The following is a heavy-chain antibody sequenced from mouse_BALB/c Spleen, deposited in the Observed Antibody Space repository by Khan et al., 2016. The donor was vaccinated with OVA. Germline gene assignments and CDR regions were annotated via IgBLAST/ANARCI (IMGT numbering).Heavy chain of an antibody. CDR2: INPHIGET. V-gene: IGHV1-20*02. D-gene: IGHD1-1*01. J-gene: IGHJ2*01. CDR1: GYSFTGYF. CDR3: ARKNGSDFDY. Sequence: VQLKQSGPELVKPGASVMISCKASGYSFTGYFMNWVMQSHGKSLEWIGRINPHIGETFYNQKFKGKATLTVDESSSTAHRELRSLSSEDSAVYYCARKNGSDFDYWGQGTTLTVSS.